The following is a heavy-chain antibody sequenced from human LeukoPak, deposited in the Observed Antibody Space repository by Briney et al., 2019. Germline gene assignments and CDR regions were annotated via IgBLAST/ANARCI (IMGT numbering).Heavy chain of an antibody. V-gene: IGHV3-64D*06. CDR3: VRWVDKTMISDY. D-gene: IGHD5-18*01. Sequence: PGGSLTLSCSASGFTFSTYTMHWVRQAPGKGLEYVSSINHKGGTRYYADSAKGRFIISRDNSRNTLYPQMNSLSAEDTAVYYCVRWVDKTMISDYWGQGTLVSVSS. J-gene: IGHJ4*02. CDR2: INHKGGTR. CDR1: GFTFSTYT.